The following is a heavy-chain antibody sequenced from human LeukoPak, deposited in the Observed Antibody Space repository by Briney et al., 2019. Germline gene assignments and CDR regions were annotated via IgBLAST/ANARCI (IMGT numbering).Heavy chain of an antibody. V-gene: IGHV3-30*02. CDR3: AKARIAVAGNYFDY. J-gene: IGHJ4*02. D-gene: IGHD6-19*01. Sequence: GGSLRLSCAASGFTFSSYGMHWVRQAPGKGLEWVAFIRYDGSNKYYADSVKGRFTISSDNSKNTLYLQMNSLRAEDTAVYYCAKARIAVAGNYFDYWGQGTLVTVSS. CDR1: GFTFSSYG. CDR2: IRYDGSNK.